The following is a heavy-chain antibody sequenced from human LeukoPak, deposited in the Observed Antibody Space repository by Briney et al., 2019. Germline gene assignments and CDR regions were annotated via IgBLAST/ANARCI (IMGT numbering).Heavy chain of an antibody. Sequence: AGGSLRLSCAASGFTFSSYGMHWVRQAPGKGLEWVAVISYDGSNKYYADSVKGRFTISRDNSKNTLYLQMNSLRAEDTAVYYRAKVPYGDQEYYFDYWGQGTLVTVSS. CDR2: ISYDGSNK. V-gene: IGHV3-30*18. D-gene: IGHD4-17*01. CDR3: AKVPYGDQEYYFDY. CDR1: GFTFSSYG. J-gene: IGHJ4*02.